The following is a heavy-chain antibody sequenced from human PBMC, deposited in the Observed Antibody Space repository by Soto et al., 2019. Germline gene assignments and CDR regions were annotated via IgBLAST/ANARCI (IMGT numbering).Heavy chain of an antibody. CDR2: IIPIFGTA. Sequence: WASVTVSCETSAGTFSSYAISGVRKATGQGLEWMCGIIPIFGTANYAQKFQGRVTITADESTSTAYMELSSLRSEDTAVYHGAEGDRGYSNGSFDYWGRGTLLTLSS. CDR3: AEGDRGYSNGSFDY. V-gene: IGHV1-69*13. J-gene: IGHJ4*02. D-gene: IGHD5-18*01. CDR1: AGTFSSYA.